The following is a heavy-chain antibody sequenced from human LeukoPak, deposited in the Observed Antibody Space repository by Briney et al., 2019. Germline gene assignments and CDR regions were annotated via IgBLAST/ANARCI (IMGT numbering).Heavy chain of an antibody. CDR3: ARDCGLGELPFDY. J-gene: IGHJ4*02. CDR1: GFTFSSYG. V-gene: IGHV3-33*01. Sequence: GRSLRLSCAASGFTFSSYGMHWVRQAPGKGLEWVAVIWYDGSNKYYADSVKGRFTISRDNSKNTLYLQMNSLRAEDTAVYYCARDCGLGELPFDYWGQGTLVTVSS. D-gene: IGHD3-16*01. CDR2: IWYDGSNK.